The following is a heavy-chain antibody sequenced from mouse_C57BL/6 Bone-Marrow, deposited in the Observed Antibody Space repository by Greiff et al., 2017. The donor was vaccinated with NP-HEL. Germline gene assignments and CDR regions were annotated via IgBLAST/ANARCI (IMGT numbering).Heavy chain of an antibody. V-gene: IGHV5-17*01. J-gene: IGHJ3*01. CDR2: ISSGSSTI. CDR1: GFTFSDYG. Sequence: EVKLMESGGGLVKPGGSLKLSCAASGFTFSDYGMHWVRQAPEKGLEWVAYISSGSSTIYYADTVKGRFTISRDNAKNTLFLQMTSLRSEDTAMYYCARSGYDVESWFAYWGQGTLVTVSA. D-gene: IGHD2-2*01. CDR3: ARSGYDVESWFAY.